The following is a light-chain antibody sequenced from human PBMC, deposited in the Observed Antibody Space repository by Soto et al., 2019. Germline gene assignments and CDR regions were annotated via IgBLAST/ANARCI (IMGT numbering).Light chain of an antibody. CDR1: SSNIGNNF. CDR2: RNT. V-gene: IGLV1-47*01. Sequence: QSVLTQSPSVSGTPGQGVTISCSGSSSNIGNNFVHWYQQLPGSAPRLLIYRNTQRPAGAPDLFSGSKSGTSASLAISGLRSEDEAHYYCASWDDSLSVVFGGGTKLTVL. J-gene: IGLJ2*01. CDR3: ASWDDSLSVV.